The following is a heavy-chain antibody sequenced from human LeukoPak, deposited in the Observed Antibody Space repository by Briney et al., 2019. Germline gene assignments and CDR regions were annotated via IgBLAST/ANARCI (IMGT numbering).Heavy chain of an antibody. D-gene: IGHD2-8*01. CDR3: ARADCTNGVCYTSDY. CDR2: IYTSGST. V-gene: IGHV4-61*02. Sequence: SETLSLTCTVSGGSFSSGSYYWSWIRQPAGKGLEWIGRIYTSGSTNYNPSLKSRVTISVDTSKNQFSLKLSSVTAADTAGYYCARADCTNGVCYTSDYWGQGTLVTVSS. CDR1: GGSFSSGSYY. J-gene: IGHJ4*02.